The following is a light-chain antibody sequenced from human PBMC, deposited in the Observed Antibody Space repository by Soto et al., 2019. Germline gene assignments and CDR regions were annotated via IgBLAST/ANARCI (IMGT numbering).Light chain of an antibody. Sequence: EIVMTQSPATLSLSPGERATLSCRASQSVSSNLAWYQQKPGQAPRLLIFGAFTRATGIPARFSGSGSGTDFTLTISSLQSEEFAVYYCQQYKSWPPLTFGGGTKVEIK. CDR3: QQYKSWPPLT. J-gene: IGKJ4*01. V-gene: IGKV3-15*01. CDR2: GAF. CDR1: QSVSSN.